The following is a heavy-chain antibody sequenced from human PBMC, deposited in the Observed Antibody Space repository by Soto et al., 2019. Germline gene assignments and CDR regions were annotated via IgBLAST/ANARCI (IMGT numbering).Heavy chain of an antibody. Sequence: ASVKVSCKASGYTFISHGISWVRQAPGQGLEWMGWISGKNGNTKYAQEVQGRVTLTTDTSTSTAYMELRSLRSDDTAVYYCARVSASIVVVPDYGMDVWGQGTTVTVSS. J-gene: IGHJ6*02. CDR3: ARVSASIVVVPDYGMDV. CDR1: GYTFISHG. V-gene: IGHV1-18*04. D-gene: IGHD2-15*01. CDR2: ISGKNGNT.